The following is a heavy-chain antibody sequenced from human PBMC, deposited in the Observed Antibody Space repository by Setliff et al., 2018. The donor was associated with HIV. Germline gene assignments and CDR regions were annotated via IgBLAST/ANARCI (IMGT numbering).Heavy chain of an antibody. V-gene: IGHV4-4*02. CDR3: ASFFVTTVTNQDY. Sequence: SETLSLTCAVSGGSISSDNWWTWVRQAPGKGLEWIGEIYHSEYTNYNPSLKSRVSMSVDKSKNQFSLKLTSVTAADTAMYYCASFFVTTVTNQDYWGQGTLVTVSS. J-gene: IGHJ4*02. D-gene: IGHD4-17*01. CDR1: GGSISSDNW. CDR2: IYHSEYT.